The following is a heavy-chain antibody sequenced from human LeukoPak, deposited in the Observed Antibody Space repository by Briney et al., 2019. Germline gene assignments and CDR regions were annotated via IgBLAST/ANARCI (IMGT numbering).Heavy chain of an antibody. CDR1: GYMFTIYG. J-gene: IGHJ6*03. CDR3: ARARNPLDYYYMDV. V-gene: IGHV1-18*01. Sequence: ASVKVSCKASGYMFTIYGISWVRQAPGQGVEWMGWISVHNGNTKYAQKFQGRVTMTTDTPTSTAYMELRSLRSDDTAVYYCARARNPLDYYYMDVWGKGTTVTVSS. CDR2: ISVHNGNT.